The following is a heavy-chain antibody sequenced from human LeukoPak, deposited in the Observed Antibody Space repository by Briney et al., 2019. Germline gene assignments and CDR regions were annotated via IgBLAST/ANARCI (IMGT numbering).Heavy chain of an antibody. V-gene: IGHV1-46*01. Sequence: ASVKVSCKASGYTFTSYYMHWVRQAPGQGLEWVGIINPSGGDTNYAQKFQGRVTMTRDTSTGTVYMELSSLRSEDTAVYYCARVWVGQLWSNIDYRGQGTLVTVSS. CDR1: GYTFTSYY. J-gene: IGHJ4*02. D-gene: IGHD5-18*01. CDR2: INPSGGDT. CDR3: ARVWVGQLWSNIDY.